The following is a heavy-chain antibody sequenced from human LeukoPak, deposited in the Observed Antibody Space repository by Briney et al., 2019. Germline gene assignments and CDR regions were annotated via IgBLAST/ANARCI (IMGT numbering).Heavy chain of an antibody. J-gene: IGHJ4*02. CDR3: ARDEGVPTNWRFDY. Sequence: GGSLRLSCAASGFSFSVYWMSWVRQTPGKGLQWVANIKQDGSDKNYVDSVRGRFTISKDNAKNSLFLQMNGLRAEDTAIYYCARDEGVPTNWRFDYWGQGTLVTVSS. V-gene: IGHV3-7*01. CDR1: GFSFSVYW. CDR2: IKQDGSDK. D-gene: IGHD3-10*01.